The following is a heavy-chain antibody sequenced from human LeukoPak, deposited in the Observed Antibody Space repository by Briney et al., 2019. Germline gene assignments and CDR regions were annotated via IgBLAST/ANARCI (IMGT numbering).Heavy chain of an antibody. Sequence: GGSLRLSCATSGFTFSSYWMSWVRQAPGKGLEWVANIKRDGSEKYYMDSVKGRFTISRDNAKNLLYLQMNSLRAEDTAVYYCARPPNIAAAGQDWGQGTLVTVSS. CDR2: IKRDGSEK. CDR3: ARPPNIAAAGQD. V-gene: IGHV3-7*01. CDR1: GFTFSSYW. D-gene: IGHD6-13*01. J-gene: IGHJ4*02.